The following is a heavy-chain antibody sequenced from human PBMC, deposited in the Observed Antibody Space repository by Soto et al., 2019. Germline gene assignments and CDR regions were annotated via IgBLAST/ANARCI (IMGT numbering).Heavy chain of an antibody. CDR1: GGSISSYY. CDR2: IYYRRST. J-gene: IGHJ4*02. Sequence: PSETLSLTCTVSGGSISSYYWSWIRQPPGKGLEWIGYIYYRRSTNYNPSLKSRVTISVDTSKNQFSLRLSSVTAADMGVYYCARGANYLDLVDYWGQGTRVTVSS. CDR3: ARGANYLDLVDY. D-gene: IGHD4-4*01. V-gene: IGHV4-59*01.